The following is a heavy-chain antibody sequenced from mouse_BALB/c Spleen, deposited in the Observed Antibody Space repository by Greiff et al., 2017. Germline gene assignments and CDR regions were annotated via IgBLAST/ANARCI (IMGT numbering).Heavy chain of an antibody. CDR2: INPSTGYT. V-gene: IGHV1-7*01. J-gene: IGHJ3*01. CDR1: GYTFTSYW. D-gene: IGHD2-9*01. Sequence: VQVVESGAELAKPGASVKMSCKASGYTFTSYWMHWVKQRPGQGLEWIGYINPSTGYTEYNQKFKDKATLTADKSSSTAYMQLSSLTSEDSAVYYCARAYYGFPFAYWGQGTLVTVSA. CDR3: ARAYYGFPFAY.